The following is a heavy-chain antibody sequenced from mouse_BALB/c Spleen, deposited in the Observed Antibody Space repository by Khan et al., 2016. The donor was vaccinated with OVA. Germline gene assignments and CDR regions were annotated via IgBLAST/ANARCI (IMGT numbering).Heavy chain of an antibody. CDR1: GFSLTTYG. CDR2: IWSGGST. D-gene: IGHD2-12*01. Sequence: VQLKESGPGLVQPSQSLSITCTVSGFSLTTYGVHWVRQSPGKGLEWLGVIWSGGSTDYNAAFISRLSINKDISKSQVFFKMTSLQADDTAIYYCARHAYRYDFTYWGRGTLVTVSA. CDR3: ARHAYRYDFTY. V-gene: IGHV2-4-1*01. J-gene: IGHJ3*01.